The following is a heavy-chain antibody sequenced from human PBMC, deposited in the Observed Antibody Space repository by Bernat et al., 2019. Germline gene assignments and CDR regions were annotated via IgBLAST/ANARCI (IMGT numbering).Heavy chain of an antibody. D-gene: IGHD1-26*01. Sequence: EVQLVQSGAEVKKPGESLKISCKGSGYSFTSYWIGWVRQMPGKGLEWMGIIYPGDSDTRYSPSFQGQVTISADKSVSTAYLQLSSLKASDTAMYYCARLREQYGVGYCFDYWGQGTLATVSS. CDR3: ARLREQYGVGYCFDY. CDR1: GYSFTSYW. CDR2: IYPGDSDT. J-gene: IGHJ4*02. V-gene: IGHV5-51*01.